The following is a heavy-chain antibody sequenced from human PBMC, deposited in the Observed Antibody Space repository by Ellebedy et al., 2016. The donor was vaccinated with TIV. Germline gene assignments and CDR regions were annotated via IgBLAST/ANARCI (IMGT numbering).Heavy chain of an antibody. Sequence: ASVKVSCKASGGTFSSYAISWVRQAPGQGLEWMGGIIPIFGTANYAQKFQGRVTMTRDTSISTAYMELSRLRSDDTAVYYCARGGGSYGDYWGQGTLVTVSS. J-gene: IGHJ4*02. CDR2: IIPIFGTA. CDR1: GGTFSSYA. D-gene: IGHD1-26*01. CDR3: ARGGGSYGDY. V-gene: IGHV1-69*05.